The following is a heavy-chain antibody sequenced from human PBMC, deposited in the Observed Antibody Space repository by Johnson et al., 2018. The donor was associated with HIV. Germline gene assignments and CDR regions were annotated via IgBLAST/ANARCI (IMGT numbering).Heavy chain of an antibody. CDR3: ARVWGRGFDI. D-gene: IGHD7-27*01. Sequence: QVQLVESGGGVVKPGGSLKLSCVVSGFTFNDYSMSWIRQAPGKGLEWVSYISSSGSAIYNVDSVKGRFTISRDNVENSLYLQMNNLRVDDTAVYCCARVWGRGFDIWGQGTLVTVAA. J-gene: IGHJ3*02. V-gene: IGHV3-11*04. CDR2: ISSSGSAI. CDR1: GFTFNDYS.